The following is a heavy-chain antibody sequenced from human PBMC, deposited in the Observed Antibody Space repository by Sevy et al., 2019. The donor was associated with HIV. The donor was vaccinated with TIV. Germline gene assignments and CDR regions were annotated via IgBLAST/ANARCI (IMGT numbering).Heavy chain of an antibody. V-gene: IGHV1-69*13. CDR2: IIPIFGTS. CDR1: GGTFSSYD. D-gene: IGHD2-21*01. Sequence: ASVKVSCKASGGTFSSYDINWVRQAPGQGLEWVGQIIPIFGTSSYAHNFQGRVTITADESTSTAYMDLSSLRSEDTAVYYCARGGGAVDHGMDVWGQGTTVTDSS. J-gene: IGHJ6*02. CDR3: ARGGGAVDHGMDV.